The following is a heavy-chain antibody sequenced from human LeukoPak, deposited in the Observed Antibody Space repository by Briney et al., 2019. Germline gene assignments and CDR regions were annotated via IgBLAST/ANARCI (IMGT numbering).Heavy chain of an antibody. CDR3: ARVIILNAAYCTACNSGQFFDQ. CDR2: ISSYNGNT. V-gene: IGHV1-18*04. CDR1: GYMFNAYG. J-gene: IGHJ4*02. D-gene: IGHD2-8*02. Sequence: ASVKVSCKASGYMFNAYGISWVRQAPGQGLEWMGWISSYNGNTNYPQKFQGRVTVTTDTSTTTAYMELTSLTSDDTAMYYCARVIILNAAYCTACNSGQFFDQCGLGTLVTGSS.